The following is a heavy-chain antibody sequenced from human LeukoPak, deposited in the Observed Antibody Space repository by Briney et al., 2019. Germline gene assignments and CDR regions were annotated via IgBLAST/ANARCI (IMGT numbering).Heavy chain of an antibody. CDR2: ISAYNGNT. Sequence: GASVKVSCKASGYTFTSYGISWVRQAPGQGLEWMGWISAYNGNTNYAQKLQGRVTMTTDTSTSTAYMELRSLRSEDTAVYYCARDLSGGKLRYFDWLPPDYWGQGTLVTVSS. D-gene: IGHD3-9*01. V-gene: IGHV1-18*01. J-gene: IGHJ4*02. CDR1: GYTFTSYG. CDR3: ARDLSGGKLRYFDWLPPDY.